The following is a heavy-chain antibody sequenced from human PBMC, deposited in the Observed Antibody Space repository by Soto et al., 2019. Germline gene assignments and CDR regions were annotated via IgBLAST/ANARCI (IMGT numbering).Heavy chain of an antibody. CDR1: GFTFSSYG. V-gene: IGHV3-30*18. D-gene: IGHD6-6*01. CDR3: AKVVSIAAWGYYYGIDV. Sequence: QVQLVESGGGVVQPGRSLRLSCAASGFTFSSYGMHWVRQAPGKGLDWVSVISYDGSNKYYADSVKGRFTISRDNSKNTLYLQINSLRAEDTAVYYCAKVVSIAAWGYYYGIDVWGQGTTVTVSS. J-gene: IGHJ6*02. CDR2: ISYDGSNK.